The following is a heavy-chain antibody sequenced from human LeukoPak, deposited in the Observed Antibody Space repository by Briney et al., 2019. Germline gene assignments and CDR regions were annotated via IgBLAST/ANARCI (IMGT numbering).Heavy chain of an antibody. J-gene: IGHJ4*02. CDR2: IYYSGST. CDR1: GGSISSYY. Sequence: SETLSLTCTVSGGSISSYYWSWIRQPPGKGLEWLGYIYYSGSTNYNPSLKSRVTISVDTSKNQFSLKLSSVTAADTAVYYCARIEDYGGNSVNYWGQGTLVTVSS. V-gene: IGHV4-59*01. D-gene: IGHD4-23*01. CDR3: ARIEDYGGNSVNY.